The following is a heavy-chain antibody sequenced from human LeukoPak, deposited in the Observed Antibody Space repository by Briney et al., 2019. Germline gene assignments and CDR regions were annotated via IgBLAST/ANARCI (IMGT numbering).Heavy chain of an antibody. J-gene: IGHJ3*02. Sequence: SQTLSLTCTVSGGSISSGDYYWSWIRQPPGKGLEWIGYIYYSGSTNYNPSLKSRVTISVDTSKNQFSLKLSSVTAADTAVYYCARGDGYYSHDAFDIWGQGTMVTVSS. V-gene: IGHV4-61*08. CDR3: ARGDGYYSHDAFDI. CDR1: GGSISSGDYY. D-gene: IGHD3-22*01. CDR2: IYYSGST.